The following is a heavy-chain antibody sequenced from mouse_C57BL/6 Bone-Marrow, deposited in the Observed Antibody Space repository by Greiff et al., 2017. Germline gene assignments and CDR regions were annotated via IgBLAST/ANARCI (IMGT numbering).Heavy chain of an antibody. Sequence: QVQLQQSGAELVRPGASVKLSCKASGYTFTDYYINWVKQRPGQGLEWIARIYPGSGNTYYNEKFKGKATLTAEKSSSTAYMQLSSLTSEDSAVYFCARASYYGLDYWGQGTTRTVSS. CDR2: IYPGSGNT. D-gene: IGHD1-1*01. CDR1: GYTFTDYY. V-gene: IGHV1-76*01. CDR3: ARASYYGLDY. J-gene: IGHJ2*01.